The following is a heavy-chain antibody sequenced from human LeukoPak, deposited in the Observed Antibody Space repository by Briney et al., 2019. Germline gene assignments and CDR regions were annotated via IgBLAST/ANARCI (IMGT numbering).Heavy chain of an antibody. CDR3: ARVGANYFDY. J-gene: IGHJ4*02. Sequence: GGSLRLSCAASGFTFSDYYMSWIRLAPGKGLEWVSYISSSGSTIYYADSVKGRFTISRDNAQSSLSLQMNSLRAEDTAVYYCARVGANYFDYWGQGTLVTVSS. CDR1: GFTFSDYY. V-gene: IGHV3-11*01. D-gene: IGHD3-16*01. CDR2: ISSSGSTI.